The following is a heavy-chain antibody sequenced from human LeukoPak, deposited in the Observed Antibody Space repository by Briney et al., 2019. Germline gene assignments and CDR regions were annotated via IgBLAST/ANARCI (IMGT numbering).Heavy chain of an antibody. CDR3: ARDKDGWGLHDF. Sequence: PGGSLRLSCAASGFSFSDYGLHWVRQAPGKGLECVALISYDGSQKNFADSVKGRFTTSRDNSKFTMYLEMNSVRAEDTAVYFCARDKDGWGLHDFWAQGTLVTVSS. D-gene: IGHD3-16*01. V-gene: IGHV3-30*03. CDR1: GFSFSDYG. J-gene: IGHJ4*02. CDR2: ISYDGSQK.